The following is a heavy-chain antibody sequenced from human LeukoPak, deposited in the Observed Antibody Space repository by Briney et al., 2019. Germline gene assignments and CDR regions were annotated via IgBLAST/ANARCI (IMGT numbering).Heavy chain of an antibody. D-gene: IGHD6-13*01. CDR3: AKSFVAAAEDY. CDR1: GFTFSNYG. CDR2: IRYDGNNK. V-gene: IGHV3-30*02. J-gene: IGHJ4*02. Sequence: HPGGSLRLSCAASGFTFSNYGMHWVRQAPGKGLEWVAFIRYDGNNKYYADSVKGRFTISRDNSKNTLYLQMDSLRAEDTAVYYCAKSFVAAAEDYWGQGTLVTVSS.